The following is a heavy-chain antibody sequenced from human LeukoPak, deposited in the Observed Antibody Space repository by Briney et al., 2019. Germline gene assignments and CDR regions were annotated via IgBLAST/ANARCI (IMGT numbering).Heavy chain of an antibody. CDR2: IYHSGST. J-gene: IGHJ6*03. D-gene: IGHD1-26*01. CDR3: AREEWELPDYYYYMDV. V-gene: IGHV4-38-2*02. CDR1: GYSISSGYY. Sequence: PSETLSLTCTVSGYSISSGYYWGWIRQPPGKGLEWIGSIYHSGSTYYNPSLKSRVTISVDTSKNQFSLKLSSVTAADTAVYYCAREEWELPDYYYYMDVWGKGTTVTVS.